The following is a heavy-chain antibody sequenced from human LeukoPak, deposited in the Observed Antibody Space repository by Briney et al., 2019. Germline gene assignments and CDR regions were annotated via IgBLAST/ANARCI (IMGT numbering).Heavy chain of an antibody. CDR1: GGTFSSYA. D-gene: IGHD2-2*01. CDR2: IIPIFGTA. Sequence: GSSVKVSCKASGGTFSSYAISWVRQAPGQGLEWMGGIIPIFGTANYAQKFQGGVTITADESTSTAYMELSSLRSEDTAVYYCTREDIVVVPAATQLYNWFDPWGQGTLVTVSS. V-gene: IGHV1-69*01. CDR3: TREDIVVVPAATQLYNWFDP. J-gene: IGHJ5*02.